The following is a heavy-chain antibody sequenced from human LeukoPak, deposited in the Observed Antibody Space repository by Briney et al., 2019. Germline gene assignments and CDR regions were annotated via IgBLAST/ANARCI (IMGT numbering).Heavy chain of an antibody. D-gene: IGHD2-2*01. J-gene: IGHJ6*03. CDR3: ARMPSTEIYYFYYMDV. V-gene: IGHV3-23*01. CDR2: ISSMGVST. CDR1: GFTFRSYT. Sequence: GGSLRLSCADSGFTFRSYTMNWVRQAPGKGLEWVSGISSMGVSTYYADSVKGRFTISRDNSKNTLYLQMDSLGTEDTAVYYCARMPSTEIYYFYYMDVWGKGTTVTVSS.